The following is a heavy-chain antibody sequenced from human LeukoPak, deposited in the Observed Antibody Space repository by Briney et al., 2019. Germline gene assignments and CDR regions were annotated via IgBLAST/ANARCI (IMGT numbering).Heavy chain of an antibody. D-gene: IGHD3-22*01. CDR2: ISGSGGST. CDR3: AKDITMTTPGV. J-gene: IGHJ6*02. CDR1: GFTVSSNY. Sequence: GGSLRLSCAASGFTVSSNYMSWVRQAPGKGLEWVSAISGSGGSTYYADSVKGRFTISRDNSKNTLYLQMNSLRAEDTAVYYCAKDITMTTPGVWGQGTTVTVSS. V-gene: IGHV3-23*01.